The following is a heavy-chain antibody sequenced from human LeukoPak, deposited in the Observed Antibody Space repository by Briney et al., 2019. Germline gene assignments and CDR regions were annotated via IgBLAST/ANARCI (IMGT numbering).Heavy chain of an antibody. CDR3: ARSREEKITIFEAVRYCYYYYYMDV. Sequence: SQTLSLTCTVAGGSISSHYWSWIRQPPGKGLEWIGYIYYSGSTNYNPSLKSRVTISVDTSKNQFSLKLSSVTAADTAVYYCARSREEKITIFEAVRYCYYYYYMDVWGKGTTVTVSS. V-gene: IGHV4-59*11. J-gene: IGHJ6*03. D-gene: IGHD3-3*01. CDR2: IYYSGST. CDR1: GGSISSHY.